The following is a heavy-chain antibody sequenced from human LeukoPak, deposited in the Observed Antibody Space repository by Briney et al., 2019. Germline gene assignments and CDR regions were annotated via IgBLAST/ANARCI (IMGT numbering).Heavy chain of an antibody. Sequence: ASVKVSCKASGYTFTGYYVHWVRQAPGQGLEWMGRINPNSGGTNYAQKFQGRVIMTRDTSISTAYMELSRLRSDDTAVYYCASRDSYGYFDYWGQGTLVTVSS. D-gene: IGHD5-18*01. V-gene: IGHV1-2*06. CDR1: GYTFTGYY. CDR3: ASRDSYGYFDY. J-gene: IGHJ4*02. CDR2: INPNSGGT.